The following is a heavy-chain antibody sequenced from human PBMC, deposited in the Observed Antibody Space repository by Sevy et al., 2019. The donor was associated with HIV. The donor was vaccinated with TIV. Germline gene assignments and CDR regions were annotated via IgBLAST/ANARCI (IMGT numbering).Heavy chain of an antibody. CDR3: ARVHGLVPAAICPNYGMDV. CDR2: ITTYNGKT. V-gene: IGHV1-18*01. Sequence: ASVKVSCKASGYTFTNYGITWVRQAPGQGLEWMGWITTYNGKTNYVEKLQGRVTMTTDTSTSTAYMELRSLRSDDTAVYYCARVHGLVPAAICPNYGMDVWGQGTTVTVSS. D-gene: IGHD2-2*01. J-gene: IGHJ6*02. CDR1: GYTFTNYG.